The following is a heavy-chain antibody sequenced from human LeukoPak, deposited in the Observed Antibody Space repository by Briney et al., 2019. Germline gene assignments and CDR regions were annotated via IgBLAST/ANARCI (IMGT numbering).Heavy chain of an antibody. Sequence: ASVTVSCKASGYTFTGYYMHWVRQAPGQGLEWMGRINSNSGGTNYAQKFQGRVTMTRDTSISTAYMELNRLRSDDTAVYYCARAGSGRITIFGVVTQNDYWGQGTLVTVSS. CDR3: ARAGSGRITIFGVVTQNDY. V-gene: IGHV1-2*06. CDR1: GYTFTGYY. CDR2: INSNSGGT. J-gene: IGHJ4*02. D-gene: IGHD3-3*01.